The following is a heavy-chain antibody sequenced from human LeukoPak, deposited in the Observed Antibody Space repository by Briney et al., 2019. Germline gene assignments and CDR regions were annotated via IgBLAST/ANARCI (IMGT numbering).Heavy chain of an antibody. CDR1: GFTFSSYA. Sequence: GGSLRLSCAASGFTFSSYAMRWVRQAPGKGLGWVSAISGSGGSTYYADSVKGRFTISRDNSKNTLYLQMNSLRAEDTAVYYCAKKGIAVAGTLAYYFDYWGQGTLVTVSS. CDR3: AKKGIAVAGTLAYYFDY. D-gene: IGHD6-19*01. CDR2: ISGSGGST. J-gene: IGHJ4*02. V-gene: IGHV3-23*01.